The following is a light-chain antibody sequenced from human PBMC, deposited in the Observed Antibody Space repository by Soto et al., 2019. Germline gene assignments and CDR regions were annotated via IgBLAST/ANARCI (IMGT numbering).Light chain of an antibody. Sequence: DIQMTQSPSTLSASVGDRVTITCRSSQSIGNWLAWYQQKPGKAPTLLIYKGSDLQSEVPSRFSGSGSGTDFTLTISSLQPEDFATYYCHQLHISPLILRGGTKVDIK. CDR2: KGS. CDR1: QSIGNW. J-gene: IGKJ4*01. V-gene: IGKV1-5*03. CDR3: HQLHISPLI.